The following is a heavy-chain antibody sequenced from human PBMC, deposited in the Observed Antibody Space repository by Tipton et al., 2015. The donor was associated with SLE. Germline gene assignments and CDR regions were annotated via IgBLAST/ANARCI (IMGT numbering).Heavy chain of an antibody. CDR2: ISARGSAI. CDR1: TLSFGRYE. CDR3: ASGASYFGSGSYSFDY. D-gene: IGHD3-10*01. J-gene: IGHJ4*02. Sequence: GSLRLSCAASTLSFGRYEMNWVRQAPGKGLEWISFISARGSAIFYADSVKGRFSISRDNAKRSIYLQMNSLRAEDTAVYYCASGASYFGSGSYSFDYWGQGALVTVSS. V-gene: IGHV3-48*03.